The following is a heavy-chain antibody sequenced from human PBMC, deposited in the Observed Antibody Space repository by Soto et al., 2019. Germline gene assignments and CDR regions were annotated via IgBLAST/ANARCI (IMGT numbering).Heavy chain of an antibody. Sequence: TSETLSLTCSVSGDSISSYHWSWIRQPPGKGLEWIGYIYYSGTTNYNSFLKSRVTISVDTSKNQFSLKLSSVTAADTALYYCARGTENSGSYYTAFDVWGQGTMVTVSS. D-gene: IGHD3-10*01. CDR2: IYYSGTT. J-gene: IGHJ3*01. V-gene: IGHV4-59*01. CDR1: GDSISSYH. CDR3: ARGTENSGSYYTAFDV.